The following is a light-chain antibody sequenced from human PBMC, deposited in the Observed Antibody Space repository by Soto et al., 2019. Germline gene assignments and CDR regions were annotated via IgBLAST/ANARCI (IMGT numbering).Light chain of an antibody. V-gene: IGKV3-15*01. Sequence: EIVMTQSPATLSVSPGEGATLSCRASQSISNHLAWFQQKPGQAPRLLITGASTRVTGIPARFSGSGSGTEFTLTISSLQSEDFAVYYCQQYHGWPWTFGQGTQVEIK. J-gene: IGKJ1*01. CDR3: QQYHGWPWT. CDR2: GAS. CDR1: QSISNH.